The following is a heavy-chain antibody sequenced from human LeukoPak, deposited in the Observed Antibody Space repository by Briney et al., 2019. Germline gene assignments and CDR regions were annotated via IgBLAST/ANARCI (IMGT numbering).Heavy chain of an antibody. D-gene: IGHD1-1*01. CDR1: TFTFSTYD. J-gene: IGHJ4*02. CDR3: ARDWALDS. Sequence: GGSLRLSCAASTFTFSTYDTNWVRQAPGRGLEWVSFISSGSSTIYYADSVEGRYTISRDKANNSLYLQMNSLRVEDTAVSYCARDWALDSWGQGTLVTVSS. CDR2: ISSGSSTI. V-gene: IGHV3-48*01.